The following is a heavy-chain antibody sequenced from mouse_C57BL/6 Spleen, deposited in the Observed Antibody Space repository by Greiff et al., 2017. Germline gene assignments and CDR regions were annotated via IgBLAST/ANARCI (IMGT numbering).Heavy chain of an antibody. Sequence: ESGPGLVKPSQSLSLTCSVTGYSITSGYYWNWIRQFPGNKLEWMGYISYDGSNNYNPSLKNRISITRDTSKNQFFLKLNSVTTEDTATYYGAKRPVYYDYDGGFAYWGQGTLVTVSA. V-gene: IGHV3-6*01. D-gene: IGHD2-4*01. CDR1: GYSITSGYY. CDR3: AKRPVYYDYDGGFAY. J-gene: IGHJ3*01. CDR2: ISYDGSN.